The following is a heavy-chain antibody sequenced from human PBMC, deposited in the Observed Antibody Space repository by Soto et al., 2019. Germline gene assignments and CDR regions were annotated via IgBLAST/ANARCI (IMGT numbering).Heavy chain of an antibody. D-gene: IGHD4-17*01. CDR3: AKDPADYVSYFDY. J-gene: IGHJ4*02. Sequence: EVQLLESGGGLVQPGGSLRLSCAASGFTFSDYAMSWVRQAPGKGLEWVSSISGRGGSTYYADSVKGRFTISRDNSKNTLYLQMNSLRADDTAVDYCAKDPADYVSYFDYWGQGTLVTVSS. V-gene: IGHV3-23*01. CDR1: GFTFSDYA. CDR2: ISGRGGST.